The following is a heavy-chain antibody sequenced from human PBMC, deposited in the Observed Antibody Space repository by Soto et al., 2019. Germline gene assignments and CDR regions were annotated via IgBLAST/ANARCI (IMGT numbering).Heavy chain of an antibody. CDR3: ARGASGTGYYYYYYYMDV. CDR2: MNPNSGNT. D-gene: IGHD1-1*01. V-gene: IGHV1-8*01. CDR1: GYTFTSYD. Sequence: ASVKVSCKASGYTFTSYDMNWVRQATGQGLEWMGWMNPNSGNTGYAQKFQGRVTMTRNTSISTAYMELSSLRSEDTAVYYCARGASGTGYYYYYYYMDVWGKGTTVTVSS. J-gene: IGHJ6*03.